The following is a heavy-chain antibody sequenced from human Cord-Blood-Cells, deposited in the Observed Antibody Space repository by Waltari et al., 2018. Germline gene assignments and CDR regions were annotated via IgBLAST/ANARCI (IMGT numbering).Heavy chain of an antibody. Sequence: QVQLVESGGGVVQPGRSLRLSCAASGFTFSSYAMPWVRQAPGKGLEWVAVISYDGSNKYYADSVKGRFTISRDNSKNTLYLQMNSLRAEDTAVYYCAGQGELLAFDIWGQGTMVTVSS. CDR3: AGQGELLAFDI. CDR2: ISYDGSNK. CDR1: GFTFSSYA. V-gene: IGHV3-30-3*01. D-gene: IGHD1-26*01. J-gene: IGHJ3*02.